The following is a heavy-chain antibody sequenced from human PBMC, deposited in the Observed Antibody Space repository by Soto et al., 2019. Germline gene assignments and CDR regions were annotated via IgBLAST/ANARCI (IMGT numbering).Heavy chain of an antibody. CDR1: GFTFSIYA. J-gene: IGHJ4*02. V-gene: IGHV3-23*01. CDR2: ISGSGGST. D-gene: IGHD5-12*01. CDR3: AKDRGYSGYDLDY. Sequence: HPGGSLRLSCAASGFTFSIYAMSWVRHAPGKGLGWVSAISGSGGSTYYADSVKGRFTISRDNSKNTLYLQMNSLRAEDTAVYYCAKDRGYSGYDLDYWGQGTLVTVSS.